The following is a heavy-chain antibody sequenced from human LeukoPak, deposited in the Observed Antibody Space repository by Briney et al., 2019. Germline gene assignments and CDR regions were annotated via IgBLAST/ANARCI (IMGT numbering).Heavy chain of an antibody. J-gene: IGHJ3*02. CDR3: ATPFGDYDFWSGRNYAFDI. Sequence: ASVKVSCKASGYTFTSYGISWVRQAPGQGLEWMGWISAYNGNTNYAQKLQGRVTMTTDTSTSTAYMELRSLRSDDTAVYYCATPFGDYDFWSGRNYAFDIWGQGTMVTVSS. CDR2: ISAYNGNT. V-gene: IGHV1-18*01. CDR1: GYTFTSYG. D-gene: IGHD3-3*01.